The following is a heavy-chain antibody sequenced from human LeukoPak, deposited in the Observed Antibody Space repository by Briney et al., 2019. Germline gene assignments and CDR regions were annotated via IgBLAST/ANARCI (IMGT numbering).Heavy chain of an antibody. CDR1: GGSISSNGYY. CDR2: IYYSGST. D-gene: IGHD5-12*01. CDR3: VRDRGGTEWLRNFDS. Sequence: SETLPLTCAVSGGSISSNGYYWGWIRQPPGKGLEWIGSIYYSGSTYYNPSLKSRVTISVDMSKNQFSLKLSSVTAADTAVYYCVRDRGGTEWLRNFDSWGQGTLVTVSS. V-gene: IGHV4-39*07. J-gene: IGHJ4*02.